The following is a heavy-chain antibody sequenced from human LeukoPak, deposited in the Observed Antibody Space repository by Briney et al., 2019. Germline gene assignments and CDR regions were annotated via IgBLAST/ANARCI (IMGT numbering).Heavy chain of an antibody. CDR2: IYSGGST. J-gene: IGHJ5*02. Sequence: GGSLRLSCAASGFTVSSSYMSWVRQAPGKGLEWVSVIYSGGSTYYADSVKGRFTISRDNSKNTLYLQMNSLRAEDTAVYYCARVRGIANWFDPWGQGTLVTVSS. CDR3: ARVRGIANWFDP. V-gene: IGHV3-66*01. CDR1: GFTVSSSY. D-gene: IGHD6-13*01.